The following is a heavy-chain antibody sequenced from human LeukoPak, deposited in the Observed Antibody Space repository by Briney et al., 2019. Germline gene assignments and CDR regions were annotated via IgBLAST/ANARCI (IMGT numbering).Heavy chain of an antibody. J-gene: IGHJ4*02. CDR1: GFTFSSYA. D-gene: IGHD4-17*01. V-gene: IGHV3-23*01. Sequence: GASLRLSCAASGFTFSSYAMSWVRQAPGKGLEWVSAISGSGVSTYYADSVKGRFTISRDNSKNTLYLQMNSLRAEDTAVYYCAKAEGHGDYYFDYWGQGTLVTVSS. CDR3: AKAEGHGDYYFDY. CDR2: ISGSGVST.